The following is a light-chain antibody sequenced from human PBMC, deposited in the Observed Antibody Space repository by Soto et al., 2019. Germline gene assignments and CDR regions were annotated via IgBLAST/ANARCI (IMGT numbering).Light chain of an antibody. J-gene: IGLJ2*01. CDR2: DVS. V-gene: IGLV2-14*01. CDR1: SSDVGGYNY. Sequence: QSALTQPASGSGSPGQSITISCTGTSSDVGGYNYVSWYQQHPGKAPKLMIYDVSNRPSGVSNRFSGSKSGKTASLTISGLQAEDEADYYCSSYTSSSTLDVVFGGGTKVTVL. CDR3: SSYTSSSTLDVV.